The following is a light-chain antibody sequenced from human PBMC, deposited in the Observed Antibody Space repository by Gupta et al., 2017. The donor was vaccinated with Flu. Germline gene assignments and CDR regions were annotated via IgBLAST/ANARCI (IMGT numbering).Light chain of an antibody. CDR2: DVS. Sequence: RSVSGSPGQSVTISCTGTSSDVGGYNYVSWYQQHPGKAPKLMIYDVSKRPSGVPDRFSGSKSGNTASLTISGLQAEDEADYYCCSYAGSYPYVFGTGTKVTVL. CDR3: CSYAGSYPYV. CDR1: SSDVGGYNY. V-gene: IGLV2-11*01. J-gene: IGLJ1*01.